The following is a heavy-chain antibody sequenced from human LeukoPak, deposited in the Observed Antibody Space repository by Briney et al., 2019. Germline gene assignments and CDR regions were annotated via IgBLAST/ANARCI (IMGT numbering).Heavy chain of an antibody. CDR2: INHNGNVN. D-gene: IGHD3-16*01. J-gene: IGHJ6*02. CDR3: ARGGGLDV. CDR1: GFTFSSYW. Sequence: GGSLRLSCAASGFTFSSYWMNWARQAPGKGLEWGASINHNGNVNYYVDSVKGRFTISRDNAKNSLYLQMSNLRAEDTAVYFCARGGGLDVWGQGATVTVSS. V-gene: IGHV3-7*03.